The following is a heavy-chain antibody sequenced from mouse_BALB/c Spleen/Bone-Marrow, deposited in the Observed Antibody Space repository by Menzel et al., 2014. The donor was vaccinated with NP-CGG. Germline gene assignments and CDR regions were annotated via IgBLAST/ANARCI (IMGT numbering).Heavy chain of an antibody. CDR3: APYYYGSSYGFYWYFDV. V-gene: IGHV1S81*02. D-gene: IGHD1-1*01. Sequence: QVQLQQSGAELVKPGASVKLSCKASGYTFTNYWMYWVKQRPGQGLEWIGDINPSNGRTNYNKNFKTKATLTVDKSSSTAYMQLSSLTSEDSAVYYCAPYYYGSSYGFYWYFDVWGAGTTVTVSS. CDR2: INPSNGRT. J-gene: IGHJ1*01. CDR1: GYTFTNYW.